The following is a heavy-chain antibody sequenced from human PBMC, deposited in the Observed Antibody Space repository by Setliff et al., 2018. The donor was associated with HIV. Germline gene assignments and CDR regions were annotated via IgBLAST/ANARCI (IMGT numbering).Heavy chain of an antibody. CDR2: INPTGGST. Sequence: ASVKVSCKASGYTFTNHYMHWVRQAPGQGLEWMGVINPTGGSTRNTQKFQGRVTMTRDTSISTAYMELSRLRSDDTAVYYCARDYYDRSGYIFFPGLPDYWGQGTLVTVAS. V-gene: IGHV1-46*01. CDR1: GYTFTNHY. D-gene: IGHD3-22*01. CDR3: ARDYYDRSGYIFFPGLPDY. J-gene: IGHJ4*02.